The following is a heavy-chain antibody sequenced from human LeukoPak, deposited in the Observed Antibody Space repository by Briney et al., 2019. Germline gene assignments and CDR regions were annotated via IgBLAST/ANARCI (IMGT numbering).Heavy chain of an antibody. Sequence: PGGSLRLSCAASGFTFSSYEMNWVRQAPGKGLEWVSYISSSGSTIYYADSVKGRFTISSDNAKNSLYLQMNSLRAEDTAVYYCARGSGYYDSSGYYNYWGQGTLVTVSS. CDR3: ARGSGYYDSSGYYNY. V-gene: IGHV3-48*03. CDR1: GFTFSSYE. J-gene: IGHJ4*02. CDR2: ISSSGSTI. D-gene: IGHD3-22*01.